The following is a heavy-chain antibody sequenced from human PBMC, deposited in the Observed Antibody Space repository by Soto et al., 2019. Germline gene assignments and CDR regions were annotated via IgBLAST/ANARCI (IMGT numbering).Heavy chain of an antibody. CDR1: GGSFSGYY. CDR2: INHSGST. V-gene: IGHV4-34*01. J-gene: IGHJ6*02. D-gene: IGHD3-10*01. Sequence: LSLTCAVYGGSFSGYYWSWIRQPPGKGLEWIGEINHSGSTNYNPSLKSRVTISVDTSKNQFSLKLSSVTAADTAVYYCARSRYYYGSGSYYYYYYGMDVWGQGTTVTVSS. CDR3: ARSRYYYGSGSYYYYYYGMDV.